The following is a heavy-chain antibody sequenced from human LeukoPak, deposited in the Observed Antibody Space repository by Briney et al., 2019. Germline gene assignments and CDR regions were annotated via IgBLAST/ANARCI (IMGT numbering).Heavy chain of an antibody. J-gene: IGHJ4*02. Sequence: GRSLRLSCAASGFTFSSYGMHWVRQAPGKGLEWVAVISYDGSNKYYADSVKGRFTISRDNSKNTLYLQMNSLRAEDTAVYYCAKVEYSGSSNYFDYWGQGTLVTVSS. CDR1: GFTFSSYG. D-gene: IGHD6-6*01. CDR2: ISYDGSNK. CDR3: AKVEYSGSSNYFDY. V-gene: IGHV3-30*18.